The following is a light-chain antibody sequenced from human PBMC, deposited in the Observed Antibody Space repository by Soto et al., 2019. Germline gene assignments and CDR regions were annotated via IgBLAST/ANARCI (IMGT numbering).Light chain of an antibody. CDR2: AVS. J-gene: IGLJ1*01. CDR3: TAYTSSNTYV. Sequence: QSVLTQPASVSGSPGQSIAISCTGTSSDVGGYNYVSWYQHHPGKAPKLMIYAVSNRPSGVSDRFSGSKSGSTASLTISGLQAEDEADYYCTAYTSSNTYVFGNGTKVNV. CDR1: SSDVGGYNY. V-gene: IGLV2-14*01.